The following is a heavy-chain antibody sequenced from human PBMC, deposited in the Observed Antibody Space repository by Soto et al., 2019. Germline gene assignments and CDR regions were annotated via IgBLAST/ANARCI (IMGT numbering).Heavy chain of an antibody. D-gene: IGHD6-13*01. CDR3: ANGIAAAGTALGY. CDR2: ISYDGSNK. V-gene: IGHV3-30*18. CDR1: GFTFSSYV. J-gene: IGHJ4*02. Sequence: QVQLVESGGGVVQPGRSLRLSCAASGFTFSSYVMHWVRQAPGKGLEWVAVISYDGSNKYYADSVKGRFTISRDNSKNTLYLQMNSLRAEDTAVYYCANGIAAAGTALGYWGQGTLVTVSS.